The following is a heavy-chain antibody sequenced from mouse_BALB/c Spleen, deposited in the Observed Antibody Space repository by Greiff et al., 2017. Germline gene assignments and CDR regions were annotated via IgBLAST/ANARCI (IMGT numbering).Heavy chain of an antibody. CDR1: GYTFTSYY. CDR2: IYPGNVNT. J-gene: IGHJ4*01. D-gene: IGHD4-1*01. V-gene: IGHV1S56*01. Sequence: VQLQQSGPELVKPGASVRISCKASGYTFTSYYIHWVKQRPGQGLEWIGWIYPGNVNTKYNEKFKGKATLTADKSSSTAYMQLSSLTSEDSAVYFCAWDGDYAMDYWGQGTSVTVSS. CDR3: AWDGDYAMDY.